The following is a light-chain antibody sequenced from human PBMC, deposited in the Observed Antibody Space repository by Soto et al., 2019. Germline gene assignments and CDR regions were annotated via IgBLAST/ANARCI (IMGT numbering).Light chain of an antibody. Sequence: DIVMTQSPATLSVSPGERATLSCRASQTVSGNLAWYQKKPGQAPRLLIYAASARATGVPARFSGSGSATEFTLTISGLQSEDSAIYYCQQYENWPPVTFGGGTKVDIK. CDR1: QTVSGN. V-gene: IGKV3-15*01. CDR2: AAS. J-gene: IGKJ4*01. CDR3: QQYENWPPVT.